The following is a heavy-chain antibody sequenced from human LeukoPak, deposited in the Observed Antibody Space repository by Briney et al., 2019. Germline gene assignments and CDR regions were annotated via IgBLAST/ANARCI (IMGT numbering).Heavy chain of an antibody. CDR2: IYTSGST. V-gene: IGHV4-4*07. J-gene: IGHJ6*03. Sequence: QSSETLSLTCTVSGGSISSYYWSWIRQPAGKGLEWIGRIYTSGSTNYNPSLKSRVTMSVDTSKNQFSLKLSSVTAADTAVYYCARDAIFGVVADYYMDVWGKGTTVTVSS. CDR3: ARDAIFGVVADYYMDV. D-gene: IGHD3-3*01. CDR1: GGSISSYY.